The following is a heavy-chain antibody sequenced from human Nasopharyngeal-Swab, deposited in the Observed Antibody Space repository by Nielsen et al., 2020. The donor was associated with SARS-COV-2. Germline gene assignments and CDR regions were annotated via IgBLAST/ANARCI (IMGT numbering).Heavy chain of an antibody. CDR3: ARENSPPTYYDFWSGYSPNYFDY. CDR2: ISAYNGNT. V-gene: IGHV1-18*01. Sequence: ASVQVSCKASGYTFTSYGISWARQAPRQGLEWMGWISAYNGNTNYAQKLQGRVTMTTDTSTSTACMERRSLRSDDTAVYYCARENSPPTYYDFWSGYSPNYFDYWGQGTLVTVSS. D-gene: IGHD3-3*01. CDR1: GYTFTSYG. J-gene: IGHJ4*02.